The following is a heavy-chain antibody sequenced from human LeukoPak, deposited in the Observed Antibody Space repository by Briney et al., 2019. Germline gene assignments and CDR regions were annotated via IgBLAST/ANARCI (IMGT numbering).Heavy chain of an antibody. Sequence: ASVKVSCKASGYTFTVYYMHWVRQAPGQGLEWMGWINTNTGNPTYAQGFTGRFVFSLDTSVSTAYLQISSLKAEDTAVYYCARVYDYGDYSWFDPWGQGTLVTVSS. CDR2: INTNTGNP. CDR3: ARVYDYGDYSWFDP. J-gene: IGHJ5*02. D-gene: IGHD4-17*01. CDR1: GYTFTVYY. V-gene: IGHV7-4-1*02.